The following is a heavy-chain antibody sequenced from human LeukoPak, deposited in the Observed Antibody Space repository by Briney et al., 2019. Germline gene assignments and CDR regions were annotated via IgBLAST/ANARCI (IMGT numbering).Heavy chain of an antibody. CDR2: IYYSGST. V-gene: IGHV4-31*03. CDR3: AREQNYYDSSGYRNAFDI. CDR1: GGSISSGGYY. D-gene: IGHD3-22*01. Sequence: PSQTLSLTCTVSGGSISSGGYYWSWIRQHPGKGLEWIGYIYYSGSTYYNPSLKSRVTTSVDTSKNQFSLKLSSVTAADTAVYYCAREQNYYDSSGYRNAFDIWGQGTMVTVSS. J-gene: IGHJ3*02.